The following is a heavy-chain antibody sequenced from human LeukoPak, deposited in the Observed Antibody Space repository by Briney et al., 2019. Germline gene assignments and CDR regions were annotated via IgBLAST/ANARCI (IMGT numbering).Heavy chain of an antibody. Sequence: KASETLSLTCTVSGGSISSYYWSWIRQPAGKGLEWIGRIYTSGSTNYNPSLKSRVTMSVDTSKNQFSLRLTSETAADTAVYYCARAESGYSGYRNGYYYYYMDVWGKGTTVTVSS. D-gene: IGHD5-12*01. J-gene: IGHJ6*03. V-gene: IGHV4-4*07. CDR2: IYTSGST. CDR3: ARAESGYSGYRNGYYYYYMDV. CDR1: GGSISSYY.